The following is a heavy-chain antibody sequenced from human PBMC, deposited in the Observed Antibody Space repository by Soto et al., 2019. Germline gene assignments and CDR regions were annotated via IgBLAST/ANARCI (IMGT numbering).Heavy chain of an antibody. CDR3: AKDTTFYGTWNFDY. Sequence: EVQLVESGGVVVQPGGSLRLSCAASGFTFDDYTMHWVRQAPGKGLEWVSLISWDGGSTYYADSVKGRFTISRDNSKNSLYLQMNSLRTEDTALYYCAKDTTFYGTWNFDYWGQGTLVTVSS. D-gene: IGHD2-8*01. CDR2: ISWDGGST. CDR1: GFTFDDYT. V-gene: IGHV3-43*01. J-gene: IGHJ4*02.